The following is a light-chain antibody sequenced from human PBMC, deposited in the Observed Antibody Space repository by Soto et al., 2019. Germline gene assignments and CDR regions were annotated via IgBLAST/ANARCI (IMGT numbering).Light chain of an antibody. CDR2: GAF. Sequence: EIVMTQSPATLSVSPGETATRSCRASQSVTYDLAWYQQKPGQGPRLLIYGAFTRATGIRARFSGSGSGTEFTLTISSLQSEDFAVYYCQQYKNWPPLTFGGGTKVEIK. CDR3: QQYKNWPPLT. CDR1: QSVTYD. V-gene: IGKV3-15*01. J-gene: IGKJ4*01.